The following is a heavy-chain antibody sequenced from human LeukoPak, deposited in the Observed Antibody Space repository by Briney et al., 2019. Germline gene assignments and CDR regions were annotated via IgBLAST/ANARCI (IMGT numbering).Heavy chain of an antibody. D-gene: IGHD1-26*01. CDR3: ARHPAIGSSGSYYFDY. CDR1: GYSFTSYW. J-gene: IGHJ4*02. CDR2: IYPGDPDT. V-gene: IGHV5-51*01. Sequence: GESLKISCKVSGYSFTSYWIAWVRQMPGKGLEWMGIIYPGDPDTRYSPSFQGQVTISADKSISTAYLQWSSLKASDTAMFYCARHPAIGSSGSYYFDYWGQGTLVTVPS.